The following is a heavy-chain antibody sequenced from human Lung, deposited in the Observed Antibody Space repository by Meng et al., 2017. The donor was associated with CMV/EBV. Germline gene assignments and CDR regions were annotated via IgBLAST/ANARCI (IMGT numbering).Heavy chain of an antibody. V-gene: IGHV3-21*06. J-gene: IGHJ4*02. Sequence: SLRLSCAASGFPFSSYPLNWVRQAPGKGLEWVSSINGGSNYIYYADSVKGRFTISRDNAKNLLYLQMNSLRAEDTAVYYCARVSRTVHWGQGTLVTVSS. D-gene: IGHD2-2*01. CDR2: INGGSNYI. CDR1: GFPFSSYP. CDR3: ARVSRTVH.